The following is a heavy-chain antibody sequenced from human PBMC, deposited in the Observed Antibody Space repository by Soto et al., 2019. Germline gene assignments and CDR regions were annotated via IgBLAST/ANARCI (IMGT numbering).Heavy chain of an antibody. V-gene: IGHV4-39*01. CDR1: GGSITSSHYY. D-gene: IGHD7-27*01. CDR2: IYYSGTT. CDR3: ARHGPTWVAQVLYFDY. J-gene: IGHJ4*02. Sequence: QLQLQESGPRLVKPSETLSLTCTVSGGSITSSHYYWGWIRQPPGKGLEWIGTIYYSGTTSYHPSLKSRVTISADTSKNQFSLMLSSGTAADTAVYYCARHGPTWVAQVLYFDYWGQGALVTVSS.